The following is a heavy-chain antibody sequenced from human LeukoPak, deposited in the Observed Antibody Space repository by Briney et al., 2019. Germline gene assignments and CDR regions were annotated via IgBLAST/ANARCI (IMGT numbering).Heavy chain of an antibody. CDR3: ARGEYYDSSGYFY. Sequence: GGSLRLSCAASGFTFSSYSMNWVRQAPGKGLEWVSSISSSSSYIYYADSVKGRFTNSRDNAKNSLYLQMNSLRAEDTAVYYCARGEYYDSSGYFYWGQGTLVTVSS. CDR2: ISSSSSYI. V-gene: IGHV3-21*01. D-gene: IGHD3-22*01. CDR1: GFTFSSYS. J-gene: IGHJ4*02.